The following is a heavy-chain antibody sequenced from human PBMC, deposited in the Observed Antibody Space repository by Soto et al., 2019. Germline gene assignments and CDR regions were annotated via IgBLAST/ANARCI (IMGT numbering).Heavy chain of an antibody. CDR1: GFSLTETGMG. V-gene: IGHV2-5*02. Sequence: QITLKESGPTLVKPTQTLTLTCTFSGFSLTETGMGVGWIRQPPGKALEWLALIYWDDDKRYRPSLKRGLTISKDASKNHVVLTKTNVAAVDTATYYCAHRRSGYFDSWGQGTLVTVSS. J-gene: IGHJ4*02. CDR3: AHRRSGYFDS. CDR2: IYWDDDK.